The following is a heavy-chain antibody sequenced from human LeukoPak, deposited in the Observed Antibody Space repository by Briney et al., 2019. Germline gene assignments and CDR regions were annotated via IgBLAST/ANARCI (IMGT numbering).Heavy chain of an antibody. D-gene: IGHD3-22*01. Sequence: AASVKVSCKASGYTFTSYAMHWVRQAPGQRLEWIGWINAGNGNTKYSQEFQGRVTITRDTSASTAYMELSSLRSEDMAVYYCARGGTYYDSSGYYFVVAFDIWGQGTMVTVSS. CDR3: ARGGTYYDSSGYYFVVAFDI. CDR2: INAGNGNT. V-gene: IGHV1-3*03. CDR1: GYTFTSYA. J-gene: IGHJ3*02.